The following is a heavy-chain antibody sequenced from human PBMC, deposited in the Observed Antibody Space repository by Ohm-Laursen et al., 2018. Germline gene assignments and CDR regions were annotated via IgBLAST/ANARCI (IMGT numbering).Heavy chain of an antibody. CDR1: GFTFSSYN. D-gene: IGHD3-16*01. J-gene: IGHJ6*02. CDR2: ITSSSSYI. V-gene: IGHV3-21*01. Sequence: SLRLSCAASGFTFSSYNMNWVRQAPGRGLEWVSSITSSSSYIFYADSVKGRFTISRDNSKNTLYLQMNSLRAEDTAVYYCARGSLNGLDVWGQGTTVTVSS. CDR3: ARGSLNGLDV.